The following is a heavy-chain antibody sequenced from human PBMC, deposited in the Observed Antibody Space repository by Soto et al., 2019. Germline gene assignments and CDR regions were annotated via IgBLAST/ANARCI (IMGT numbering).Heavy chain of an antibody. J-gene: IGHJ6*02. CDR2: IYYSGST. V-gene: IGHV4-31*03. CDR1: GGSISSGGYY. Sequence: QVQLQESGPGLVKPSQTLSLTCTVSGGSISSGGYYWSWIRQHPGKGLEWIGYIYYSGSTYYNPSLKSRGTISVDTSKNQFPLKLSSVTAADTAVYYCATMGSGWGDLYYYYGMDVWGQGTTVTVSS. D-gene: IGHD6-19*01. CDR3: ATMGSGWGDLYYYYGMDV.